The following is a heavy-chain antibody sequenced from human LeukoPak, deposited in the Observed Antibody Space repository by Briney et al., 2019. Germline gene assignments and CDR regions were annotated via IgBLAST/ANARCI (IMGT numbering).Heavy chain of an antibody. CDR2: INHSGST. CDR1: GGSFSGYY. CDR3: ARNHYYDSSGYDNGFDY. Sequence: PSETLSLTCAVYGGSFSGYYWSWIRQPPGKGLEWIGEINHSGSTNYNPSLKSRVTISVDTSKNQFSLKLSSLTAADTAVYYCARNHYYDSSGYDNGFDYWGQGTLVTVSS. J-gene: IGHJ4*02. V-gene: IGHV4-34*01. D-gene: IGHD3-22*01.